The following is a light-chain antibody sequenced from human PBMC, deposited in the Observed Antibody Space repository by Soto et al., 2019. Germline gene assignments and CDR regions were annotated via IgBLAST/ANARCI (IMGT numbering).Light chain of an antibody. CDR2: GAS. Sequence: EIVLTQSTGTLSLSPGERATLSCRASQSVSSSYFAWYQQKPGQAPRLLIYGASSRATGIPDRFSGSGSGTAFTLTISRLEPEDFAVYYCQQDGSSPMYTFGQGTKLEIK. CDR3: QQDGSSPMYT. J-gene: IGKJ2*01. CDR1: QSVSSSY. V-gene: IGKV3-20*01.